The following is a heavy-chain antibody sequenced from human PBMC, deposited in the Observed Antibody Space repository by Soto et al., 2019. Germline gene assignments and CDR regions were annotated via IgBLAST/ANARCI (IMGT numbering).Heavy chain of an antibody. CDR3: AGLVYDSSGYRPG. Sequence: QLQLQESGPGLVKPSETLSLTCTVSGGSISSSNYYWGWIRQPPGKGPEWIGSSYYSGSTYYNPSLKRRVAIAVDTSKNQYPRKTSSVTAADPAVYDCAGLVYDSSGYRPGWGQGTLVTVSS. J-gene: IGHJ4*02. V-gene: IGHV4-39*01. CDR1: GGSISSSNYY. D-gene: IGHD3-22*01. CDR2: SYYSGST.